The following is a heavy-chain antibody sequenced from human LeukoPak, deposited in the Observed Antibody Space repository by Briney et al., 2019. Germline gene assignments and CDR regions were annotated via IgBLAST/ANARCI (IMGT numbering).Heavy chain of an antibody. J-gene: IGHJ3*02. CDR1: GGSISSSNYY. CDR3: ARVTGSFDSSAFDI. V-gene: IGHV4-39*07. Sequence: SETLSLTCFVSGGSISSSNYYWGWIRQPPGKGLEWIGSIYYSGSTYYNPSLKSRVTISVDTSKNQFSLKLSSVTAADTAVYYCARVTGSFDSSAFDIWGQGTMVTVSS. CDR2: IYYSGST. D-gene: IGHD3-22*01.